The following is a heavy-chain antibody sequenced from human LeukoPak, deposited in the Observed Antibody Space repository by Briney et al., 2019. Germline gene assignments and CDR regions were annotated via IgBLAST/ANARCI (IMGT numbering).Heavy chain of an antibody. J-gene: IGHJ4*02. Sequence: PGGSLRLSCAASGFTLSSYAMSWVRQAPGKGLEWVSAISGSGGTTYYADSVKGRFTISRDNSKNTLYLQMNSLRSDDTAVYYCAREENQIDYWGQGTLVTVSS. CDR1: GFTLSSYA. CDR3: AREENQIDY. CDR2: ISGSGGTT. V-gene: IGHV3-23*01.